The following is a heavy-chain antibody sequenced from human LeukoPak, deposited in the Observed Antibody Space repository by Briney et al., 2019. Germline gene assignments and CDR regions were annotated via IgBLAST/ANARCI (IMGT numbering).Heavy chain of an antibody. J-gene: IGHJ4*02. D-gene: IGHD3-10*01. CDR1: GFTFSSYG. CDR2: IWYDGSNK. CDR3: AKGASITMIRGYYFDY. Sequence: GGSLRLSCAASGFTFSSYGMHWVRQAPGKGLEWVAVIWYDGSNKYYADSVKGRFTISRDNSKNTLYLQMNSLRAEDTAGYYCAKGASITMIRGYYFDYWGQGTLVTVSS. V-gene: IGHV3-33*06.